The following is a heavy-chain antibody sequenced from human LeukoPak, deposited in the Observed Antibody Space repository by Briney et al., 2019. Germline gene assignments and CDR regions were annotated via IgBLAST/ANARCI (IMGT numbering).Heavy chain of an antibody. V-gene: IGHV4-38-2*02. Sequence: SETLSLTCTVSGYSISTGYYWDWIRQPPGKGLEWIGTFYHGGSTYYNPSLKSRVTISVDTSKNQFSLKLSSVTAADTAVYYCARGGPYCSGGSCYLRRFDPWGQGTLVTVSS. CDR3: ARGGPYCSGGSCYLRRFDP. J-gene: IGHJ5*02. CDR2: FYHGGST. D-gene: IGHD2-15*01. CDR1: GYSISTGYY.